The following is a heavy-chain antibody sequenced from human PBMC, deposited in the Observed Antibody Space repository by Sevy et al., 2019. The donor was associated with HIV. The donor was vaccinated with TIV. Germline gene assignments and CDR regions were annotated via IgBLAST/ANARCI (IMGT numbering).Heavy chain of an antibody. CDR2: IYYSGST. V-gene: IGHV4-30-4*01. D-gene: IGHD3-10*01. CDR3: AREPYYYGSGSYRPYYYYNGMDV. CDR1: GGSISSGDYY. Sequence: SETLSLTCTVSGGSISSGDYYWSWIRQPPGKGLEWIGYIYYSGSTYYNPSLKSRVTISVDTSKNQFSLKLSSVTAADTAVYYCAREPYYYGSGSYRPYYYYNGMDVWGQWTTVTVSS. J-gene: IGHJ6*02.